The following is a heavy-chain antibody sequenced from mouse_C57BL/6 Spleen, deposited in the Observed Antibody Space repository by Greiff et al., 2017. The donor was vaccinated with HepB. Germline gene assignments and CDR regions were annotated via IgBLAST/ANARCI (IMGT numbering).Heavy chain of an antibody. CDR3: ARSGITTVVAWYFDV. CDR2: INPGSGGT. V-gene: IGHV1-54*01. D-gene: IGHD1-1*01. CDR1: GYAFTNYL. Sequence: QVQLQQSGAELVRPGTSVKVSCKASGYAFTNYLIEWVKQRPGQGLEWIGVINPGSGGTNYNEKFKGKATLTADKSSSTAYMQLSSLTSEDSAVYFCARSGITTVVAWYFDVWGTGTTVTVSS. J-gene: IGHJ1*03.